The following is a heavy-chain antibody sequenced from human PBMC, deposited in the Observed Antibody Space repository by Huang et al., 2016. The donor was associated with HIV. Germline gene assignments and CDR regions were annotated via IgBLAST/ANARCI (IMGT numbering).Heavy chain of an antibody. CDR2: INPSEGST. J-gene: IGHJ4*02. CDR3: ARDRDFYDSSGYWGFNYFDY. V-gene: IGHV1-46*01. D-gene: IGHD3-22*01. Sequence: QVQLVQSGAEVTKPGASVKVSCKASGYAFTSYYMHWVRQAHGQGLEWRGIINPSEGSTSDAQKFQGRGTTTRDTSTNTVFMELSSLRSEDTAVYYCARDRDFYDSSGYWGFNYFDYWGQGTLVTVSS. CDR1: GYAFTSYY.